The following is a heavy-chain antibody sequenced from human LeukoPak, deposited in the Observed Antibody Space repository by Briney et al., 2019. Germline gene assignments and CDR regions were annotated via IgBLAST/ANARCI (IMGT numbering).Heavy chain of an antibody. CDR3: ARARCGGDCYILNYYYYGMDV. Sequence: SVKVSCKASGGTFSSYAISWVRQAPGQGLEWMGGIIPIFGTANYAQKFQGRVTITADKSTSTAYMELSSLRSEDTAVYYCARARCGGDCYILNYYYYGMDVWGKGTTVTVSS. CDR1: GGTFSSYA. V-gene: IGHV1-69*06. J-gene: IGHJ6*04. CDR2: IIPIFGTA. D-gene: IGHD2-21*02.